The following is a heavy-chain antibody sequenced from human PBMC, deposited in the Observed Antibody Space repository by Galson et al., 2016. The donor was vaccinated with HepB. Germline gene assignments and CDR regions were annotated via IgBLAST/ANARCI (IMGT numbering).Heavy chain of an antibody. D-gene: IGHD1-14*01. Sequence: SETLSLTCGVSGVSVNSSNWWTWVRQPPGKGLEWIGEIHPSGISNYNPSLKSRVTISVDESKNQFSLSLSSVTAADTAVYYRARLYNDFDPWGQGTLVTVSS. J-gene: IGHJ5*02. CDR2: IHPSGIS. CDR1: GVSVNSSNW. V-gene: IGHV4-4*02. CDR3: ARLYNDFDP.